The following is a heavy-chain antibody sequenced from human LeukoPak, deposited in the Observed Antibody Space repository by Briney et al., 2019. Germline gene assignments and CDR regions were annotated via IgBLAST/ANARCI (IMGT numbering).Heavy chain of an antibody. J-gene: IGHJ3*02. CDR3: ARLSFGVTENAFDI. CDR1: GGSISSSSYY. V-gene: IGHV4-39*01. D-gene: IGHD3-3*01. Sequence: KTSETLSLTCTVSGGSISSSSYYWGWIRQPPGKGLEWIGSIYYSGSTYYNPSLKSRVTISVDTSKNQFSLKLSSVTAADTAVYYCARLSFGVTENAFDIWGQGTMVTVSS. CDR2: IYYSGST.